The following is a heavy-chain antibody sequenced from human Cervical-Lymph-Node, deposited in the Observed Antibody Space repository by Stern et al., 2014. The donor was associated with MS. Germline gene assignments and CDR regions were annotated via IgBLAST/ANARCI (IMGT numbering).Heavy chain of an antibody. D-gene: IGHD6-19*01. V-gene: IGHV4-34*01. CDR3: ARQWLEYYFDY. J-gene: IGHJ4*02. CDR2: INHSGNT. Sequence: QVQLQQWGAGLLKPSETLSLTCAVYGGSFSGYYWSWIRQPQGKGLEWIGEINHSGNTNYNPSLKSRVTISVDTSKNQFSLKLSSVTAADTAVYYCARQWLEYYFDYWGQGTLVTVSS. CDR1: GGSFSGYY.